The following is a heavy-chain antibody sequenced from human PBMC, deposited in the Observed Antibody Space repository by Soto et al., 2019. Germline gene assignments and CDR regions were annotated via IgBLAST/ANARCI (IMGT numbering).Heavy chain of an antibody. J-gene: IGHJ4*02. Sequence: QVQLVQSGAEVKKPGASVKVSCKVSGYTLTELSMHWVRQAPGKGLEWMGGFDPEDGDTIYAQKFQGRVSMTEDTSTDTGYVGLSSRRWEDTAVYYWATGRSSTGAGDIPFDYWGQGSLVTVSS. CDR2: FDPEDGDT. D-gene: IGHD2-2*01. V-gene: IGHV1-24*01. CDR1: GYTLTELS. CDR3: ATGRSSTGAGDIPFDY.